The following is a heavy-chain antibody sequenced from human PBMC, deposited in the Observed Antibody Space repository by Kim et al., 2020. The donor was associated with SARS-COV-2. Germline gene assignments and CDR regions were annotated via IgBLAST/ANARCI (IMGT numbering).Heavy chain of an antibody. CDR1: GYTFTSYA. J-gene: IGHJ4*02. D-gene: IGHD3-22*01. CDR2: INAGNGNT. CDR3: ARGLVYYDSSGYYYGYFDY. V-gene: IGHV1-3*01. Sequence: ASVKVSCKASGYTFTSYAMHWVRQAPGQRLEWMGWINAGNGNTKYSQKFQGRVTITRDTSASTAYMELSSLRSEDTAVYYCARGLVYYDSSGYYYGYFDYWGQGTLVTVSS.